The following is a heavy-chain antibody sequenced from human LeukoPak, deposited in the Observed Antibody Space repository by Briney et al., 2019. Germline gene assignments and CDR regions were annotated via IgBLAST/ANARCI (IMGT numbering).Heavy chain of an antibody. J-gene: IGHJ3*01. Sequence: GGSLRLSCAASGFTFSSYEMNWVRQAPGKGLEWVSYISSSGSTIYYADSVKGRFTISRDNAKNSLYLQMNSLRAEDTPVYYCSRVFSYYYNSSDPSMVWGQGTMVTVSS. CDR1: GFTFSSYE. D-gene: IGHD3-22*01. CDR2: ISSSGSTI. V-gene: IGHV3-48*03. CDR3: SRVFSYYYNSSDPSMV.